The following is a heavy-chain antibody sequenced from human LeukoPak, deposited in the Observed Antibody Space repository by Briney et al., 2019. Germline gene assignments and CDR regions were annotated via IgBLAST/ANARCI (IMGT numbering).Heavy chain of an antibody. CDR2: INTNTGNP. J-gene: IGHJ6*03. CDR3: ARDGVKLTLSYYYYYMDV. Sequence: ASVKVSCKASGYTFTSYAMNWVRQAPGQGLEWMGWINTNTGNPTYAQGFTGRFVFSLDTSVSTAYLQISSLKAEDTAVYYCARDGVKLTLSYYYYYMDVWGKGTTVTVSS. V-gene: IGHV7-4-1*02. D-gene: IGHD1-1*01. CDR1: GYTFTSYA.